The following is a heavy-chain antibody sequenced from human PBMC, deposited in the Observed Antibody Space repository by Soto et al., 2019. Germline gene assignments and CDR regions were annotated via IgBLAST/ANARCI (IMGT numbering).Heavy chain of an antibody. CDR2: IYPADSDI. J-gene: IGHJ2*01. Sequence: EVQLVQSGAEVKKPGESLKISCKGSGYIFTSYWIGWLRQMPGKGLEWMGVIYPADSDIRYSPSFQGQVTISADTSLSTAYLQWSSLTASGTAMYDCARPYYYGSGADWYFDLCGRGTLVTVSS. CDR3: ARPYYYGSGADWYFDL. D-gene: IGHD3-10*01. CDR1: GYIFTSYW. V-gene: IGHV5-51*01.